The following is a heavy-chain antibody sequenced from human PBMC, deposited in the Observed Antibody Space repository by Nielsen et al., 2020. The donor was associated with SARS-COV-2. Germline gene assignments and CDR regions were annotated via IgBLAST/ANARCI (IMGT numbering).Heavy chain of an antibody. J-gene: IGHJ3*02. CDR3: ARVMFGDFDAFDI. CDR1: GYTFTSYY. V-gene: IGHV1-46*01. CDR2: INPSGGST. D-gene: IGHD3-10*02. Sequence: ASVKVSCKASGYTFTSYYMHWVRQAPGQGLEWMGIINPSGGSTSYAQKFQGRVTMTRDTSTSTVYMVLSSLRSEDTAVYYCARVMFGDFDAFDIWGQGTMVTVSS.